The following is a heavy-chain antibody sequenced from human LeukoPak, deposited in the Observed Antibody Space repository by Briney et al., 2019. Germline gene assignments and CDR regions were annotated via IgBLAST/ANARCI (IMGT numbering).Heavy chain of an antibody. CDR1: GFTFDDYG. D-gene: IGHD3-22*01. Sequence: GGSLRLSCAASGFTFDDYGMSWVRQAPGQGLEWVARTRKKAKGYTTEYAASVKGRFTISRDDSKNSVDLQMNSLITEDTAVYYCARAQSDSSGYYYVGDYWGQGTLVTVSS. CDR2: TRKKAKGYTT. V-gene: IGHV3-72*01. J-gene: IGHJ4*02. CDR3: ARAQSDSSGYYYVGDY.